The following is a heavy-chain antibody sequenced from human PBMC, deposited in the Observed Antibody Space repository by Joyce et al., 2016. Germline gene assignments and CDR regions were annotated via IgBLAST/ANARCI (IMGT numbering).Heavy chain of an antibody. J-gene: IGHJ4*02. Sequence: QVPLLESGGGVAQPGRSLRLSCAASEFAFSSHAMHWVRQAPGKGLEWVAVMSYDGSHQYYADSVRGRFTISRDNSQNTLYLQMNSLRVEDTAVYYCTRSSRTGYTAGWPDFDYWGQGTLVTASS. V-gene: IGHV3-30*03. CDR2: MSYDGSHQ. CDR1: EFAFSSHA. D-gene: IGHD2-2*02. CDR3: TRSSRTGYTAGWPDFDY.